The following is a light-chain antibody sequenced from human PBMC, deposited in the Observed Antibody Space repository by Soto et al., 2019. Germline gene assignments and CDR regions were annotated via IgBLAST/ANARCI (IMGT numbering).Light chain of an antibody. J-gene: IGLJ3*02. CDR1: SSDGGGYNF. CDR3: SSYTLRNTLVL. CDR2: EVS. V-gene: IGLV2-14*01. Sequence: QSALTQPASVSGSPGQSITISCTGTSSDGGGYNFVSWYQQHPGKAPRLSIYEVSSRPSGVYYRFSGSKSGNTASLTISGLQAEDEADYYGSSYTLRNTLVLFGGGTKVTVL.